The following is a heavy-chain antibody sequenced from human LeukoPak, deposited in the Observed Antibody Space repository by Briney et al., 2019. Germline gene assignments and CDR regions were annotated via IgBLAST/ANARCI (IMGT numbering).Heavy chain of an antibody. D-gene: IGHD2-2*01. J-gene: IGHJ4*02. CDR2: ISGSGGNT. Sequence: GASLRLSCAASGFTFSNYAMNWVRQAPGKGLEWVSTISGSGGNTYYADSVKGRFTISRDNSKNTLYLQMNSLRAEDTAVYFCAKDWNSPWDIVVVPPLFEYWGQGALVTVSS. CDR3: AKDWNSPWDIVVVPPLFEY. V-gene: IGHV3-23*01. CDR1: GFTFSNYA.